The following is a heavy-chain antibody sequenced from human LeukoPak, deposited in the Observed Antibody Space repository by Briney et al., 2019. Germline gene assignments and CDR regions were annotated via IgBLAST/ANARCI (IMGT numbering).Heavy chain of an antibody. Sequence: PGRSLRLSCAASGFTFSSYGMHWVRQAPGKGLEWVAVIWYDGSNKYYADSVKGRFTISRDNSKNTLYLQMNSLRDEDTAVYYCARSYALDVWGQGTTVTVSS. CDR1: GFTFSSYG. V-gene: IGHV3-33*01. J-gene: IGHJ6*02. CDR3: ARSYALDV. D-gene: IGHD2-2*01. CDR2: IWYDGSNK.